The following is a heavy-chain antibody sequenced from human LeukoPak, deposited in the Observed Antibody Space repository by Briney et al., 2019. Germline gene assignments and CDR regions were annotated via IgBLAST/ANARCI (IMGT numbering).Heavy chain of an antibody. J-gene: IGHJ4*02. D-gene: IGHD3-22*01. CDR2: IEQDGSEK. V-gene: IGHV3-7*01. CDR3: ARGSGSGSPFDY. Sequence: VDNIEQDGSEKYYVDSVKGRFTISRDNAKNSLYLQMNSLRAEDTAVYYCARGSGSGSPFDYWGQGTLVTVSS.